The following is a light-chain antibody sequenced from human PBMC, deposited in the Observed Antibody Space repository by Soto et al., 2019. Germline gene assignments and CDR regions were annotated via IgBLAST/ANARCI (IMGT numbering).Light chain of an antibody. J-gene: IGKJ2*01. CDR2: AAS. V-gene: IGKV3-15*01. CDR3: QQYNNWPPYT. CDR1: QSVNGN. Sequence: ETVMTQSPATLSVSPGERAILSCRASQSVNGNLAWYQQKPGQAPRLLIYAASSRAAGIPPRFSGSGSGTEFTLTIRSLQSEDFAVYYCQQYNNWPPYTFGQGTKLEIK.